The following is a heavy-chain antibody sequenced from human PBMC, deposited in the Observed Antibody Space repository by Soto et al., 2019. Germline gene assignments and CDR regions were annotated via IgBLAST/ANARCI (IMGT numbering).Heavy chain of an antibody. V-gene: IGHV4-39*01. CDR1: GGSISSTSYY. Sequence: SETLSLTCTVSGGSISSTSYYWGWIRQPPGKNLEYIGNIYYSGSTYYNPSLKSRVTLSVDTSKDQFSLKLSSVTAADTAVYYCASHLMAGRTTSYYYGMDVWGQGTTVTVSS. CDR2: IYYSGST. J-gene: IGHJ6*02. CDR3: ASHLMAGRTTSYYYGMDV.